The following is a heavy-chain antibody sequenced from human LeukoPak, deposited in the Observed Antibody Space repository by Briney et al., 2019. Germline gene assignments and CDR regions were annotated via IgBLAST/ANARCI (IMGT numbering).Heavy chain of an antibody. J-gene: IGHJ4*02. CDR1: GFTFTNYA. V-gene: IGHV3-30-3*01. CDR2: ISYDGTNK. CDR3: ARGFVLGAAKNYFDY. D-gene: IGHD2-21*02. Sequence: GGSLRLSCAASGFTFTNYALHWVRQAPGKGLQWVAVISYDGTNKYYADSVKGRFTISRDNSKNTLSLQMNSLRAEDTALYYCARGFVLGAAKNYFDYWGQGALVTVSS.